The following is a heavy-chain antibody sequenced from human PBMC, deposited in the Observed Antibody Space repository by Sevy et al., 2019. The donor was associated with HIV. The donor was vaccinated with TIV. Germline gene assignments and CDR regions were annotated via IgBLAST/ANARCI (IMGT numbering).Heavy chain of an antibody. D-gene: IGHD5-18*01. V-gene: IGHV4-61*01. J-gene: IGHJ5*02. Sequence: SETLSLTCTVSDGSVNSDNYFWTWIRQPPGKGLEWIGYIYYTWTTNYNPSLKSRVTISVDTSKKQLSLKLNSVTAADTAVYYCARCMASAITNWFDPWGQGTLVTVSS. CDR1: DGSVNSDNYF. CDR2: IYYTWTT. CDR3: ARCMASAITNWFDP.